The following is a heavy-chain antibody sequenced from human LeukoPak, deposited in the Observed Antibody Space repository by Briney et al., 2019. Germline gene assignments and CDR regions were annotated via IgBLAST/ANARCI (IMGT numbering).Heavy chain of an antibody. CDR2: INQDGSEK. J-gene: IGHJ6*04. Sequence: GGSLGLSCAASGFTFNDYWMSWVRQAPGKGLEWVAHINQDGSEKYYVDSLKGRFTISRENAKNSLFLQINSLRAEDTAVYYCVRDCSSASLSSGCYYAMDVWGKGTTVTVSS. CDR3: VRDCSSASLSSGCYYAMDV. V-gene: IGHV3-7*03. D-gene: IGHD2-2*01. CDR1: GFTFNDYW.